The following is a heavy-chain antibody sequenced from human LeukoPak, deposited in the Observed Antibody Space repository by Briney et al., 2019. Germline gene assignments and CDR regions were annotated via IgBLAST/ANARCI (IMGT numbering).Heavy chain of an antibody. Sequence: ASVKVSFKASGYTFNDHYIHWVRQAPGQGLEWMGWINPNSGGTNFAQKFQGRVTMTRDASITTVYMELSSLRSDDTAVYYCASLGATTIHYYGMDVWGQGTTVTVSS. J-gene: IGHJ6*02. CDR3: ASLGATTIHYYGMDV. V-gene: IGHV1-2*02. D-gene: IGHD1-26*01. CDR2: INPNSGGT. CDR1: GYTFNDHY.